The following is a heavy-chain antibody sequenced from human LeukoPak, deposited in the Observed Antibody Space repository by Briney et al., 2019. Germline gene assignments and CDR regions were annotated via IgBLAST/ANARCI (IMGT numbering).Heavy chain of an antibody. V-gene: IGHV4-39*07. D-gene: IGHD3-9*01. J-gene: IGHJ5*02. CDR3: ARGDKLTHWFDP. CDR2: LYYSGST. Sequence: SETLSLTCTVSGGSISSSSYYWGWIRQPPVKGLEWIGSLYYSGSTNYNPSLKSRVTISVDTSKNQFSLKLSSVTAADTAVYYCARGDKLTHWFDPWGQGTLVTVSS. CDR1: GGSISSSSYY.